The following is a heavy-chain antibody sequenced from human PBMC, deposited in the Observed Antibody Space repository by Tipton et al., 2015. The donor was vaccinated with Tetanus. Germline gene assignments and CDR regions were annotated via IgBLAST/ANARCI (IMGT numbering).Heavy chain of an antibody. Sequence: TLSLTCSVSGDSIKNYYWNWIRQTPGKGMEWIGYIYTVGNVGIPTYNPSLQSRVTVSVDTSKNQFSRKGASLTAGDTAVYYCARGFCGGVGCYRGGNWFDPWGPGTLVTVSS. J-gene: IGHJ5*02. D-gene: IGHD2-21*01. CDR2: IYTVGNVGIP. CDR3: ARGFCGGVGCYRGGNWFDP. V-gene: IGHV4-59*01. CDR1: GDSIKNYY.